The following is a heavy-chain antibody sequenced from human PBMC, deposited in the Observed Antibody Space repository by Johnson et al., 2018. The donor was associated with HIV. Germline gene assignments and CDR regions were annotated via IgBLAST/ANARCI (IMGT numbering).Heavy chain of an antibody. CDR2: IFSVGNT. Sequence: EQLVESGGGVVQPGRSLRLSCAASGITVNTNYMSWVRRAPGKGLEWVSVIFSVGNTYYADSVKGRFTISRDNSRNMLYLQMNSLRPEDTAVYYCARDGRDLVTRGGFDVWGPGTMVTVSS. CDR3: ARDGRDLVTRGGFDV. D-gene: IGHD5-18*01. CDR1: GITVNTNY. J-gene: IGHJ3*01. V-gene: IGHV3-66*02.